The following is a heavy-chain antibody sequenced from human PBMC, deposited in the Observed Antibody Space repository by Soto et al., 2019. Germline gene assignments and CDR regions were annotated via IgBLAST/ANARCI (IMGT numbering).Heavy chain of an antibody. J-gene: IGHJ5*02. CDR1: GFTFSSYS. V-gene: IGHV3-48*02. CDR3: ARDAAPQQHPLNWFDP. CDR2: ISSSSSTI. Sequence: EVQLVESGGGLVQPGGSLRLSCAASGFTFSSYSMNWVRQAPGKGLEWVSYISSSSSTIYYADSVKGRFTISRDNAKNSLYLQMNSLRDQDTAEYYCARDAAPQQHPLNWFDPWGQGTLVTVSS. D-gene: IGHD6-13*01.